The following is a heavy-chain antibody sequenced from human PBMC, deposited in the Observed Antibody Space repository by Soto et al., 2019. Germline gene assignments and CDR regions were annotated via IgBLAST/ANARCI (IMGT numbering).Heavy chain of an antibody. D-gene: IGHD3-10*01. V-gene: IGHV3-74*01. CDR2: INTDGTST. J-gene: IGHJ4*02. Sequence: GGSLRLSCEASGMNFGGYWMHWVRQAPGKGLVWVSEINTDGTSTNYADSLKGRFTISRDNARDTLYLQMNSLRAEDTAVYYCARDLVATGLGELLYPAFDYWGQGTLVTVSS. CDR3: ARDLVATGLGELLYPAFDY. CDR1: GMNFGGYW.